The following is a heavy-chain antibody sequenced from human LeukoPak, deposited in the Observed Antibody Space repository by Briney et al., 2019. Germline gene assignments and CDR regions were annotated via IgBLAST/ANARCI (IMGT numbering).Heavy chain of an antibody. CDR1: GFTFSSYG. CDR3: AKDASYYGSGSYYPDY. V-gene: IGHV3-30*18. D-gene: IGHD3-10*01. J-gene: IGHJ4*02. Sequence: GGSLRLSCAASGFTFSSYGTHWVRQAPGKGLEWVALISYGGSNKYYADSVKGRFTISRDNSKNTLYLQMNSLRPEDTAVYYCAKDASYYGSGSYYPDYWGQGTLVTVSS. CDR2: ISYGGSNK.